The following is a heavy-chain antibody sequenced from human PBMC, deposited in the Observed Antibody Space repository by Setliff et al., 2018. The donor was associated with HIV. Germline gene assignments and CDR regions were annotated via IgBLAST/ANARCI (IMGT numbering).Heavy chain of an antibody. CDR3: ARDRYSGSSTDY. CDR2: ISGSGGST. V-gene: IGHV3-23*01. D-gene: IGHD1-26*01. CDR1: GFTFSSSA. Sequence: GGSLRLSCAASGFTFSSSAMSWVRQAPGKGLEWVSAISGSGGSTYYADSVKGRFTISRDNSENTVYLQMNSLRAEDTAVYYCARDRYSGSSTDYWGQGTLVTVSS. J-gene: IGHJ4*02.